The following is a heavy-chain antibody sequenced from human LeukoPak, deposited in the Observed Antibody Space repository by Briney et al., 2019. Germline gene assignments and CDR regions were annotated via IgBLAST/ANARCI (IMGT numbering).Heavy chain of an antibody. Sequence: SETLSLTCTVSGGSISSYYWSWIRQPPGKGLEWIGYIYYSGSTNYNPSLKSRVTISVDTSKNQFSLKLSSVTAADTAVYYCARRRDCSSTSCHYYFDYWGQGTLVTVSS. J-gene: IGHJ4*02. D-gene: IGHD2-2*01. V-gene: IGHV4-59*08. CDR1: GGSISSYY. CDR3: ARRRDCSSTSCHYYFDY. CDR2: IYYSGST.